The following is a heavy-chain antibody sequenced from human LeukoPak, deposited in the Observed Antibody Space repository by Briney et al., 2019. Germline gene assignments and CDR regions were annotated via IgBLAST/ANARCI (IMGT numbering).Heavy chain of an antibody. CDR3: ARHAFDI. J-gene: IGHJ3*02. CDR2: IKKDGSEK. CDR1: GFTLSSYW. V-gene: IGHV3-7*01. Sequence: GGSLRLSCAVSGFTLSSYWMSWVRQAPGKGLEWVAKIKKDGSEKYYADSVKGRFTISRDNAKNSLYLQMNSLRAEDTAVYYCARHAFDIWGQGTMVTVSS.